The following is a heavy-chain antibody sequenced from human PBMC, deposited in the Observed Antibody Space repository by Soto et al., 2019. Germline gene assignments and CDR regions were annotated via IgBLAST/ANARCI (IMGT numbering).Heavy chain of an antibody. J-gene: IGHJ5*02. V-gene: IGHV1-69*13. D-gene: IGHD5-12*01. Sequence: SVKVSCKASGGTFSSYAISWVRQAPGQGLEWMGGIIPIFGTANYAQKFQGRVTITADESTSTAYMELSSLRSEDTAVYYCAILEGHIVATITWFDPRGQGTLVTVSS. CDR3: AILEGHIVATITWFDP. CDR1: GGTFSSYA. CDR2: IIPIFGTA.